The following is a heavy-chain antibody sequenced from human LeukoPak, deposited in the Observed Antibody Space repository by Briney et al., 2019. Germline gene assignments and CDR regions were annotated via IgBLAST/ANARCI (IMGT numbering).Heavy chain of an antibody. J-gene: IGHJ4*02. Sequence: SETLSLTCTVSGGSVNSGSYYWSWIRQPPGKGLEWIGYIYYSGSTNYNPSLKSRVTISVDTSKNQFSLQLSSATAADTAVYYCARDGSGWYYFDYWGQGTLVTVSS. CDR3: ARDGSGWYYFDY. CDR2: IYYSGST. D-gene: IGHD6-19*01. V-gene: IGHV4-61*01. CDR1: GGSVNSGSYY.